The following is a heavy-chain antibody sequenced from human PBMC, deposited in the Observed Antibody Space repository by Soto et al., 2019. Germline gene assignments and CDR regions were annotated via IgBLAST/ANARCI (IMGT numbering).Heavy chain of an antibody. CDR3: AKVGAWGVRYFDWLPQYDAFDI. CDR1: GFTFSSYG. V-gene: IGHV3-30*18. J-gene: IGHJ3*02. D-gene: IGHD3-9*01. CDR2: ISYDGSNK. Sequence: GGSLRLSCAASGFTFSSYGMHWVRQAPGKGLEWVAVISYDGSNKYYADSVKGRFTISRDNSKNTLYLQMNSLRAEDTAVYYCAKVGAWGVRYFDWLPQYDAFDIWGQGTMVTVSS.